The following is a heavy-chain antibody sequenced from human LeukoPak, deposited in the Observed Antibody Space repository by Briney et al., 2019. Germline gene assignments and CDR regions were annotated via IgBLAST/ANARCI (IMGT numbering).Heavy chain of an antibody. CDR2: LSGSGAST. J-gene: IGHJ4*02. D-gene: IGHD5-18*01. CDR3: AKYLGKYSYGYSGLDY. CDR1: GSTFSSCA. Sequence: GGSLRLSCAASGSTFSSCAMTWVRQAPGKGLEWVSSLSGSGASTFYADSVKGRFTISRDNSKNTLSLQMSSLRAEDTAVYFCAKYLGKYSYGYSGLDYWGQGTLVTVSS. V-gene: IGHV3-23*01.